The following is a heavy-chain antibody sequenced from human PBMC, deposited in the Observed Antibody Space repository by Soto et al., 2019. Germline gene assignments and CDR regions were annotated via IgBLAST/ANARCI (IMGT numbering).Heavy chain of an antibody. V-gene: IGHV3-30-3*01. CDR1: GFTFSSYA. CDR3: ARDNWKPPYYYYGMDV. CDR2: ISYDGSNK. J-gene: IGHJ6*02. D-gene: IGHD1-20*01. Sequence: GGSLRLSCAASGFTFSSYAMHWVRQAPGKGLEWVAVISYDGSNKYYADSVKGRFTISRDNSKNTLYLQMNSLRAEDTAVYYCARDNWKPPYYYYGMDVWGQGTTVTVPS.